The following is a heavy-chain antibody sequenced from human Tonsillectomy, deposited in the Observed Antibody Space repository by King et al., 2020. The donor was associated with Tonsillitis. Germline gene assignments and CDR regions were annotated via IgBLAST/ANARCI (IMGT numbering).Heavy chain of an antibody. CDR2: IIPIFGST. CDR1: GGTFNSYA. Sequence: QLVQSGAEVKKPGSSVKVSCKASGGTFNSYAISWVRQAPGQGLEWMGVIIPIFGSTNYAQKFQGRVTFTADKSTNTAFMELSSLRSEDTAVYYCARDTAYCGHDCTYGMDVWGQGTTVTVSS. D-gene: IGHD2-21*02. CDR3: ARDTAYCGHDCTYGMDV. J-gene: IGHJ6*02. V-gene: IGHV1-69*06.